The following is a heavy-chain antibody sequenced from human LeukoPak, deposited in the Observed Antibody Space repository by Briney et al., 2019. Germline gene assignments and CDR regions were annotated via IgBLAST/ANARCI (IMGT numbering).Heavy chain of an antibody. V-gene: IGHV1-18*01. Sequence: ASVKVSCKASGYTFTSYDINWVRQATGQGLEWMGWISAYNGTTNYAQKLQGRVTMTTDTSTRTAYMELRSLRSDDTAVYYCARIFLGEAFDIWGQGTMVTVSS. CDR2: ISAYNGTT. J-gene: IGHJ3*02. D-gene: IGHD3-3*01. CDR1: GYTFTSYD. CDR3: ARIFLGEAFDI.